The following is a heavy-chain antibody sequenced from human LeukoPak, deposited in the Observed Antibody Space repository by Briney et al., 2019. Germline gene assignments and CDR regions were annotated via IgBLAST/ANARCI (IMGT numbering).Heavy chain of an antibody. Sequence: PGGSLRLSCAASGFTFSAYWIHWVRQVPGKVLGWVSRINNDGTATFFADSLKGRFTISRDNAKNTLYLQIDSLRAEDTAMYYCAREILEPGKTHEYWGQGSLVTVSS. CDR2: INNDGTAT. V-gene: IGHV3-74*01. CDR3: AREILEPGKTHEY. CDR1: GFTFSAYW. D-gene: IGHD1-1*01. J-gene: IGHJ4*02.